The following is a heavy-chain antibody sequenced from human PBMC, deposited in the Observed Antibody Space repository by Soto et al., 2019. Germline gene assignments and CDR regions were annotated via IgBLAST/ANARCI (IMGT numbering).Heavy chain of an antibody. J-gene: IGHJ4*02. CDR2: IWSDGNNR. Sequence: GGSLRLSCAASGFMFSNHGMHWVRQAPGKGLEWVAVIWSDGNNRYYADSVKGRFTISRDNSKNTLYLQMNSLRAEDTAVYYCARGPFSGSSDYWGQGTLVTVSS. CDR1: GFMFSNHG. V-gene: IGHV3-33*01. CDR3: ARGPFSGSSDY. D-gene: IGHD1-26*01.